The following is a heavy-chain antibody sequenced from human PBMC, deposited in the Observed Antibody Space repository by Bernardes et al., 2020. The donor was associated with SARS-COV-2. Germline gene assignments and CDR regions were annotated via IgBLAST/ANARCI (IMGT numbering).Heavy chain of an antibody. J-gene: IGHJ3*02. V-gene: IGHV3-49*04. CDR3: TRDHLQNDASDI. CDR2: IRNKADGGTK. Sequence: GGSLRLSCTASGFRFGDYAMSWVRQAPGKGMEWLGFIRNKADGGTKQYAVPVRGRFTIARDDPKSIAYLQMDSLITEDTAEYYCTRDHLQNDASDIWGQETMVTVSS. CDR1: GFRFGDYA.